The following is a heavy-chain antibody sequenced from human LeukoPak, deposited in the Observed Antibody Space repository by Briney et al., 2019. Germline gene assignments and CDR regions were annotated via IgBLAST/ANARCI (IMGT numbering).Heavy chain of an antibody. J-gene: IGHJ3*02. V-gene: IGHV3-21*01. CDR1: GFTFSSYS. D-gene: IGHD4-17*01. CDR3: ARGTTVTTSDAFDI. CDR2: ISSSSSYI. Sequence: GGSLRLSCAASGFTFSSYSMNWVRQAPGKGLEWVSSISSSSSYIYYADSVKGRFTISRDNAKNSLYLQINSLRAEDTAVYYCARGTTVTTSDAFDIWGQGTMVTVSS.